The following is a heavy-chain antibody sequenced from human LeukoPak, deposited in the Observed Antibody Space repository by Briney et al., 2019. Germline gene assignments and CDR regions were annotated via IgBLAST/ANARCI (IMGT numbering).Heavy chain of an antibody. CDR1: GFTLSYYW. D-gene: IGHD2-15*01. Sequence: QPGGSLRLSCAASGFTLSYYWMTWVRRAPGKGLEWVANIMQDGSEKYYVDSVKGRFTISRDNAKNSLYLQMNSLRAEDTAVYYCAKVRALGYCSGGSCSDDAFDIWGQGTMVTVSS. CDR3: AKVRALGYCSGGSCSDDAFDI. CDR2: IMQDGSEK. V-gene: IGHV3-7*02. J-gene: IGHJ3*02.